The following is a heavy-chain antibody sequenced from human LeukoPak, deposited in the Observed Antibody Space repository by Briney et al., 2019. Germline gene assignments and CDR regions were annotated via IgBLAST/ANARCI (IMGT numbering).Heavy chain of an antibody. CDR1: GFTVSSNY. CDR2: IYSGGST. V-gene: IGHV3-53*01. J-gene: IGHJ4*02. Sequence: GGSLRLSCAASGFTVSSNYMSWVRQAPGKGLEWVSVIYSGGSTYYADSVKGRFTISRDNAKNSLYLQMNSLRAEDTAVYYCARDREYYFDYWGQGTLVTVSS. CDR3: ARDREYYFDY.